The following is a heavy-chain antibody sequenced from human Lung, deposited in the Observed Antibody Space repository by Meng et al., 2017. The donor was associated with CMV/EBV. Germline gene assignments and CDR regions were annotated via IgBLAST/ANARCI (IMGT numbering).Heavy chain of an antibody. Sequence: SXTXSLXCSVYGEXFTGYNYWTWIRQPPGKGLEWIGEIIHSGGTNYNPSLKSRVTVSLDKSKKQLFLKLSSVTAADTATYYCARGDRIGRRGYFTGYYYHAMDVWXQGTXVTVSS. V-gene: IGHV4-34*01. CDR1: GEXFTGYNY. J-gene: IGHJ6*02. D-gene: IGHD3-3*01. CDR3: ARGDRIGRRGYFTGYYYHAMDV. CDR2: IIHSGGT.